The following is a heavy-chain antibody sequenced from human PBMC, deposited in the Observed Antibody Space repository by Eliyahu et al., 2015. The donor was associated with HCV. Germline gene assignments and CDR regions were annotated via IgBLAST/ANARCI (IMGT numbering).Heavy chain of an antibody. V-gene: IGHV3-23*01. CDR2: FSSGDGST. Sequence: EVQLLESGXGLVQPGGSLRXSCXASGFTXNTYAXSWVRQXPGRGLEWVXTFSSGDGSTYYADSVKGRFTISRDSAKNTLYLQMNSLRVEDTALYYCAKGGSGSYPNWFDPWGQGTLVTVSS. CDR3: AKGGSGSYPNWFDP. D-gene: IGHD3-10*01. J-gene: IGHJ5*02. CDR1: GFTXNTYA.